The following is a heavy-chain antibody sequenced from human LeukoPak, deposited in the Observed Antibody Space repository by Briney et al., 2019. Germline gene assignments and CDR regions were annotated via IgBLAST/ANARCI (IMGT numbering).Heavy chain of an antibody. CDR3: ASGDAVDNWNYGVSYYYYYMDV. Sequence: GGSLRLSCAASGFTFSSYAMSWVRQAPGKGLEWVSAISGSGGSTYYADSVKGRFTISRDNSKNTLYLQMNSLRSEDTAVYYCASGDAVDNWNYGVSYYYYYMDVWGKGTTVTVSS. J-gene: IGHJ6*03. CDR2: ISGSGGST. CDR1: GFTFSSYA. D-gene: IGHD1-7*01. V-gene: IGHV3-23*01.